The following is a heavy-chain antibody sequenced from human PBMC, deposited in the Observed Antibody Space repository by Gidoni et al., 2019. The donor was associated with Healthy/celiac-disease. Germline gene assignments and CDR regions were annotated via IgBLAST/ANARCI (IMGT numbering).Heavy chain of an antibody. D-gene: IGHD6-19*01. Sequence: QVQLQQWGAGLLKPSETLSLTCAVYGGSFSGYYWSWIRQPPGKGLEWIGEINHSGSTNYNPSLKSRVTISVDTSKNQFSLKLSSVTAADTAVYYCARVSSVAGRQCFDPWGQGTLVTVSS. CDR1: GGSFSGYY. CDR3: ARVSSVAGRQCFDP. V-gene: IGHV4-34*01. CDR2: INHSGST. J-gene: IGHJ5*02.